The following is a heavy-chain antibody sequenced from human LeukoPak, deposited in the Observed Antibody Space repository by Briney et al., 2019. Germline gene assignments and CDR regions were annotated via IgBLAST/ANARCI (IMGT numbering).Heavy chain of an antibody. CDR2: IYPGDSDT. J-gene: IGHJ4*02. V-gene: IGHV5-51*01. CDR1: GSSFTNYW. Sequence: KPGASLQISCQGSGSSFTNYWIAWVRQMPGKGLEWMGIIYPGDSDTRYSPSFQGQVTISADKSISTAYLQWSSLKASDTAMFYCARSGSGTRFDYWGQGTQVTVSS. CDR3: ARSGSGTRFDY. D-gene: IGHD6-19*01.